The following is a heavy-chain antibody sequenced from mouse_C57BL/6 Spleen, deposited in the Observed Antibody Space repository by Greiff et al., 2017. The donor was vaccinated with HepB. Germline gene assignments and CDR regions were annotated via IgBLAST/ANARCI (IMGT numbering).Heavy chain of an antibody. CDR2: IHPNSGST. D-gene: IGHD2-3*01. Sequence: QVQLQQPGAELVKPGASVKLSCKASGYTFTSYWMHWVKQRPGQGLEWIGMIHPNSGSTNYNEKFKSTATLAVDNSSSTADMQLSSLTSEDSAVYYCAPSPGGYYDDDAMGYWGQGTTVTASS. CDR3: APSPGGYYDDDAMGY. CDR1: GYTFTSYW. V-gene: IGHV1-64*01. J-gene: IGHJ4*01.